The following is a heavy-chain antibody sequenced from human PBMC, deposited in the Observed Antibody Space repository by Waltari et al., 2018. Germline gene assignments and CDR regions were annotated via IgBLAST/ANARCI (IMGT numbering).Heavy chain of an antibody. CDR2: MYYSGST. CDR1: GDSISSYY. D-gene: IGHD6-19*01. V-gene: IGHV4-59*01. CDR3: AREVSSAWPYASDI. J-gene: IGHJ3*02. Sequence: QVQLQESGPGLVKPSETLSLTCTVSGDSISSYYWSWIRQPPGKGLEWIGYMYYSGSTKSNPSLKSRVTMSIDTSKNQFSLNLSSVSAADTAVYYCAREVSSAWPYASDIWGQGTMVTVS.